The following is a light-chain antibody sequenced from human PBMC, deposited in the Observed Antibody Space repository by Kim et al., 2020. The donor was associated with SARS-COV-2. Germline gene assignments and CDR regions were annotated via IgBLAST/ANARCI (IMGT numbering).Light chain of an antibody. J-gene: IGLJ3*02. Sequence: GQTVTVSCSGGSSNIGNNSLPWYQQFPGTAPKLLISRNNERPPGVSDRFSGSKSDTSGSLAISRLRPEDEADYYCAAWDDTLDGWVFGGGTQLTVL. V-gene: IGLV1-47*01. CDR3: AAWDDTLDGWV. CDR2: RNN. CDR1: SSNIGNNS.